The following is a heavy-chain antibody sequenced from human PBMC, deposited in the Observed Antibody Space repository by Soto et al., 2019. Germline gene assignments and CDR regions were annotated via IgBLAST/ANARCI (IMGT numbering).Heavy chain of an antibody. CDR3: ARVTASRYGSGSYYGMDV. J-gene: IGHJ6*02. CDR1: GGTFSSYT. CDR2: IIPILGIA. Sequence: QVQLVQSGAEVKKPGSSVKVSCKASGGTFSSYTISWVRQAPGQGLEWMGRIIPILGIANYAQKFQGRVTITADKSTSTAYMELSSLRSEDTAVYYCARVTASRYGSGSYYGMDVWGQGTTVTVSS. D-gene: IGHD3-10*01. V-gene: IGHV1-69*02.